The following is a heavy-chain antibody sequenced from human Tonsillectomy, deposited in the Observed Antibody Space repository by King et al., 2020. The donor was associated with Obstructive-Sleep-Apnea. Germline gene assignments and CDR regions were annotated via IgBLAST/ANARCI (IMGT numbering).Heavy chain of an antibody. CDR3: AREGGGSALWLTKTTLSFDY. D-gene: IGHD5-18*01. CDR1: GFTFSSYR. CDR2: ISSSSSYI. Sequence: VQLVESGGGLVKPGGSLRLSCAASGFTFSSYRMNWVRQAPGKGLEWVSSISSSSSYIYYADSVKGRFTISRDNAKNSLYLQMNSLRAEDTAVYYCAREGGGSALWLTKTTLSFDYWGQGTLVTVSS. V-gene: IGHV3-21*01. J-gene: IGHJ4*02.